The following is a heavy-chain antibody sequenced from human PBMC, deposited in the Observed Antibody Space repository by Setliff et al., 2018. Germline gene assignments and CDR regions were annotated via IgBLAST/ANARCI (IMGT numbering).Heavy chain of an antibody. Sequence: SGGSLRLSCAASGFTFSSYSMNWVRQAPGKGLEWVSYISSSSSTIYYADSVKGRFTISRDDAKKSLYLQMNSLGAEDTAVYYCARSGGIGNYNWDVWGKGTTVTVSS. CDR3: ARSGGIGNYNWDV. V-gene: IGHV3-48*04. CDR2: ISSSSSTI. J-gene: IGHJ6*03. CDR1: GFTFSSYS. D-gene: IGHD3-16*01.